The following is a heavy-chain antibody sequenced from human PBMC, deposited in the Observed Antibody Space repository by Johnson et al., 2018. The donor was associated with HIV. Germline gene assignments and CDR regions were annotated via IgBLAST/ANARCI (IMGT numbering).Heavy chain of an antibody. Sequence: VQLVESGGGVVQPGGSLRLSCAASGFTFSSYWMNWLRQAPGKGLEWVANIRQDGSEKYYVGSVKGRFTVSRDNARKSLYLQMNSLRAEDTAVYYCAREWLYDALDIWGQGTMVTVSS. CDR2: IRQDGSEK. V-gene: IGHV3-7*01. CDR3: AREWLYDALDI. J-gene: IGHJ3*02. D-gene: IGHD3-22*01. CDR1: GFTFSSYW.